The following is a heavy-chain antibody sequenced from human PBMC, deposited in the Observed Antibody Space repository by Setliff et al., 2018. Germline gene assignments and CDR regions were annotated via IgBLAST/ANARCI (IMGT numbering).Heavy chain of an antibody. V-gene: IGHV1-69*13. CDR2: IIPILGAT. CDR3: ARELRSPYWHLDS. D-gene: IGHD3-16*01. Sequence: SVKVSCKASGGNFNNYAINWVRQAPGQGLEWVGRIIPILGATNYAQNFQGRVTITADESTSTGYMELRSLRSDDTAVYYCARELRSPYWHLDSWGQGTQVTVSS. J-gene: IGHJ5*01. CDR1: GGNFNNYA.